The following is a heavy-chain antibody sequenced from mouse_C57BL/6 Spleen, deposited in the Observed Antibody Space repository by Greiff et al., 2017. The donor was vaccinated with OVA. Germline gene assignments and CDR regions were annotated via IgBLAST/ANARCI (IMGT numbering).Heavy chain of an antibody. CDR3: ARGAVYFDV. V-gene: IGHV1-82*01. CDR1: GYAFSSSW. D-gene: IGHD3-3*01. Sequence: QVQLKESGPELVKPGASVKISCKASGYAFSSSWMNWVKQRPGKGLEWIGRIYPGDGDTNYNGKFKGKATLTADKSSSTAYMQLSSLTSEDSAVYFCARGAVYFDVRGTGTTVTVSS. J-gene: IGHJ1*03. CDR2: IYPGDGDT.